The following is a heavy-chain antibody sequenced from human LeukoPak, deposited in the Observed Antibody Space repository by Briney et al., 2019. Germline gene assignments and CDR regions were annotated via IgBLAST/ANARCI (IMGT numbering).Heavy chain of an antibody. D-gene: IGHD1-7*01. CDR2: ISHEGGS. CDR3: ARGRNYVSDYYFDV. J-gene: IGHJ6*03. CDR1: GVSLRGYY. V-gene: IGHV4-34*01. Sequence: SETLSLTCAVYGVSLRGYYWSWIRQSPEKGLEWIGEISHEGGSIYNPSLKSRVTLSVDMSKNQFSLKLRSVTAADTAVYYCARGRNYVSDYYFDVWGKGTTVIVSS.